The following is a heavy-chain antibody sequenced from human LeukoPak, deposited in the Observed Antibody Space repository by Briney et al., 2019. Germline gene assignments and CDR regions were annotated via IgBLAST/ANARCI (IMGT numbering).Heavy chain of an antibody. CDR3: TWSKSCRYFDL. J-gene: IGHJ2*01. V-gene: IGHV4-59*01. Sequence: SETLSLTCTVSAGSINSYYWIWMRHPPGKGLEWIRYLYYSGSTNYSPSLNSRVTISDDKTKNQFILKLSSVTDASPAFYFGTWSKSCRYFDLWGRGTLVTVSS. CDR2: LYYSGST. D-gene: IGHD3-3*01. CDR1: AGSINSYY.